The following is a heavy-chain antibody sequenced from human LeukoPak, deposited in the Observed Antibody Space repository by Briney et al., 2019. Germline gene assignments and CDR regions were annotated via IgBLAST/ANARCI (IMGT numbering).Heavy chain of an antibody. V-gene: IGHV3-30*02. D-gene: IGHD1-26*01. CDR3: ARRGPTSGATIY. CDR1: GFSFSSNG. J-gene: IGHJ4*02. Sequence: GGSLRLSCAASGFSFSSNGMHWVRQAPGKGLEWVAFTLYDGSNKYYADSVKGRFTISRDNSKNTLYLQMNSLRAEDTAMYYCARRGPTSGATIYWGQGTLVTVSS. CDR2: TLYDGSNK.